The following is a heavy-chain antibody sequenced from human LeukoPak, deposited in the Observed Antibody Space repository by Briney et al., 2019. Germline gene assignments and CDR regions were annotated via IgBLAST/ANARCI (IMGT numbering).Heavy chain of an antibody. V-gene: IGHV3-23*01. CDR3: AIGGWFDF. CDR1: GFTFNFYG. J-gene: IGHJ4*02. D-gene: IGHD2-15*01. CDR2: ISDSGYHT. Sequence: PGGSLRLSCATSGFTFNFYGMSWVSQAPGKGLEWVSTISDSGYHTNYADSVKGRFTISRDNPKNTVGLHMNSLRAEATAVYYCAIGGWFDFWGQGTLVTVSS.